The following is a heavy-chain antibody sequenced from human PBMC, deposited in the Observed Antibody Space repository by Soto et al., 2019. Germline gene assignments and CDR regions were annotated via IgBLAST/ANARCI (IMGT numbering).Heavy chain of an antibody. Sequence: GGSLRLSCAASGFTFSSYAMHWVRQAPGKGLEWVAVISYDGSNKYYADSVKGRFTISRDNSKNTLYLQMNSLRAEDTAVYYCARVGVAAALYYYYGMDVWGQGTTVTVSS. J-gene: IGHJ6*02. CDR2: ISYDGSNK. V-gene: IGHV3-30-3*01. CDR3: ARVGVAAALYYYYGMDV. CDR1: GFTFSSYA. D-gene: IGHD6-13*01.